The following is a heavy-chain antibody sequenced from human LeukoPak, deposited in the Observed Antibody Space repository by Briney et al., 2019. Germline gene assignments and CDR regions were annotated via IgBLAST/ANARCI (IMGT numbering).Heavy chain of an antibody. CDR2: IYIGGST. CDR3: ARGGYGSSTYYNNFDF. D-gene: IGHD3-10*01. V-gene: IGHV3-53*01. J-gene: IGHJ4*02. Sequence: GGSLRLSCAASGFTVSSAYMTWVRQASGKGLEWVSVIYIGGSTYYADSVKGRFTISRDNSRNTLYLQMNSLRTEDTAVYYCARGGYGSSTYYNNFDFWGQGTLLSVSS. CDR1: GFTVSSAY.